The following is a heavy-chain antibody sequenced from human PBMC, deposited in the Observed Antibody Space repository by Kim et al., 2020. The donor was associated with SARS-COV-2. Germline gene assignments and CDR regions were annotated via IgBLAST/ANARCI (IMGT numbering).Heavy chain of an antibody. CDR2: IIPILGIA. D-gene: IGHD5-18*01. CDR1: GGTFSSYT. V-gene: IGHV1-69*04. CDR3: AREDFSYSYNSLLFDYYYGMDV. Sequence: SVKVSCKASGGTFSSYTISWVRQAPGQGLEWMGRIIPILGIANYAQKFQGRVTITADKSTSTAYMELSSLRSEDTAVYYCAREDFSYSYNSLLFDYYYGMDVWGQGTTVTVSS. J-gene: IGHJ6*02.